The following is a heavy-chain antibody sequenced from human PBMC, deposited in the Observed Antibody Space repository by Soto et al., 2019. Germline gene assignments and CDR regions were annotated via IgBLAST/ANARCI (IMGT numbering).Heavy chain of an antibody. D-gene: IGHD6-19*01. J-gene: IGHJ4*02. CDR2: ISSSSSYT. Sequence: QVQLVESGGGLVKSGGSLRLSCAASGFTFSDYYMSWIRQAPGKGLEWVSYISSSSSYTNYADSVKGRFTISRDNAKNSLYLQMNSLRAEDTAVYYCARIPTSGSGLDYWGQGTLVTVSS. CDR3: ARIPTSGSGLDY. V-gene: IGHV3-11*06. CDR1: GFTFSDYY.